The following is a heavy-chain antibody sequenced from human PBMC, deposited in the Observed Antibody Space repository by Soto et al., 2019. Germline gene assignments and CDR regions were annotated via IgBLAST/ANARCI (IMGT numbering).Heavy chain of an antibody. Sequence: VQLVESGGGLVQPGRSLRLSCAASGFTFDDHAMHWVRQSPGKDLELVSGVNWNSRSIYYSDSVKGRFSISRENAKNSLYLQMNRLRPEDTALYYCAKDHGGRSWFGGIDYWGQGTLVTVSS. CDR3: AKDHGGRSWFGGIDY. V-gene: IGHV3-9*01. CDR1: GFTFDDHA. J-gene: IGHJ4*02. D-gene: IGHD3-10*01. CDR2: VNWNSRSI.